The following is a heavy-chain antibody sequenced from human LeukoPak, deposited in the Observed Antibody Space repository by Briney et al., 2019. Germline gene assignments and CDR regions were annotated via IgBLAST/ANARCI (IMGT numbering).Heavy chain of an antibody. J-gene: IGHJ4*02. CDR1: GGSISSSSYY. Sequence: KPSETLSLTCTVSGGSISSSSYYWGWIRQPPGKGLEWIGSIYYSGSTYYNPSLKSRVTISVDTSKNQFSLKLSSVTAADTAVYYCARHGVVPAATAYYFDYWGQGTLVTVSS. CDR2: IYYSGST. V-gene: IGHV4-39*01. D-gene: IGHD2-2*01. CDR3: ARHGVVPAATAYYFDY.